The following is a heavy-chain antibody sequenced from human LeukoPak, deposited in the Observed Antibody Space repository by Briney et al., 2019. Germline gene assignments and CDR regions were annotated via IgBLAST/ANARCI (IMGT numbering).Heavy chain of an antibody. D-gene: IGHD3-22*01. J-gene: IGHJ4*02. CDR3: ARSYYDSSGCKY. CDR2: IYSGGGT. V-gene: IGHV3-66*01. Sequence: GGSLRLSCASSGFTVSSNYMSWVRQAPGKELEWVSVIYSGGGTYYADSVKGRFTISRDNSKNTLYLQMNSLRAEDTAVYYCARSYYDSSGCKYRGQGTLVTVSS. CDR1: GFTVSSNY.